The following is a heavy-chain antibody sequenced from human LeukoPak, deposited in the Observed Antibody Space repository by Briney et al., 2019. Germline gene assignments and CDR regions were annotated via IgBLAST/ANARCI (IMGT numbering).Heavy chain of an antibody. CDR2: ISSSGSTI. D-gene: IGHD5-18*01. J-gene: IGHJ6*03. V-gene: IGHV3-11*01. Sequence: GGSLRLSCAASGFTFSDYYMSWIRQAPGKGLEWVSYISSSGSTIYYADSVKGRFTISRDNAKNSLYLQMNSLRAEDTAVYCCAREKDTAMGYYMDVWGKGTTVTVSS. CDR1: GFTFSDYY. CDR3: AREKDTAMGYYMDV.